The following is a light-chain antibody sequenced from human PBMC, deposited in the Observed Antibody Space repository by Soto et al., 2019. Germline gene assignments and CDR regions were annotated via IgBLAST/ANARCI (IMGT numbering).Light chain of an antibody. Sequence: DIQMTQSPSSLSASVGDRVTITCRASQAFSNYLTWYQQKPGKPPKRMIYAASNLHSGFPSRFSGSVAGTEFTLTISSLQPEDFATYYCLQHNRFPWTFGQGTQVEI. CDR2: AAS. CDR3: LQHNRFPWT. J-gene: IGKJ1*01. V-gene: IGKV1-17*01. CDR1: QAFSNY.